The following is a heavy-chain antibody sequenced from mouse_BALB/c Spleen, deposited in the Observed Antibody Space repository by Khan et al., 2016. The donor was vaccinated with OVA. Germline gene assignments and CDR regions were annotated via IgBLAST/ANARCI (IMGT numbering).Heavy chain of an antibody. CDR3: ALIYYYGTGFDF. D-gene: IGHD1-1*01. J-gene: IGHJ2*01. Sequence: VQLQQSGPELVKPGTSVKVSCKASDYSFTDYNMFWVKQSLGKSLEWIGYIDPYNGGTNYNQKLEGKATLTVDKSSSTAFMHLNSLTSEDSAVYYCALIYYYGTGFDFWGQGTTLTVAS. V-gene: IGHV1S135*01. CDR1: DYSFTDYN. CDR2: IDPYNGGT.